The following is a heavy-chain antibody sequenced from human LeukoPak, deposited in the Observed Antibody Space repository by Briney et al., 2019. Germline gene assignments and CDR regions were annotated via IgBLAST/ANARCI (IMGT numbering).Heavy chain of an antibody. D-gene: IGHD3-9*01. CDR2: INHSGST. J-gene: IGHJ3*02. Sequence: SETLSLTCAVYGGSFSGYYWSWIRQPPGKGLEWIGEINHSGSTNYNPSLKSRVTISVDTSKNQFSLKLSSVTAADTAVYYCARDAFDDILTGYSSHFDIWGQGTMVTVSS. V-gene: IGHV4-34*01. CDR1: GGSFSGYY. CDR3: ARDAFDDILTGYSSHFDI.